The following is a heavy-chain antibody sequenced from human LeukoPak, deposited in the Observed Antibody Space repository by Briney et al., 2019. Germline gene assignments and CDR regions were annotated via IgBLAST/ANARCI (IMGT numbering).Heavy chain of an antibody. D-gene: IGHD6-19*01. CDR2: ISSSSSYI. CDR1: GFTFSSYS. Sequence: PGGSLRLSCAASGFTFSSYSMNWVRQAPGKGLEWVSSISSSSSYIYYADSVKGRFTISRDNAKNSLYLQMNSLRAEDMAVYYCAREVARAGAFDIWGQGTMVTVSS. V-gene: IGHV3-21*01. J-gene: IGHJ3*02. CDR3: AREVARAGAFDI.